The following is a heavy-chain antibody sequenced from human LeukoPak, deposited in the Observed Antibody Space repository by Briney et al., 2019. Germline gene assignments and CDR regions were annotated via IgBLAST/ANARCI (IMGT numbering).Heavy chain of an antibody. CDR3: ARDPSSIAALY. CDR2: IYSGGST. CDR1: GFTFSSYS. Sequence: GGSLRLSCAASGFTFSSYSMNWVRQAPGKGLEWVSVIYSGGSTYYSDSVKGRFTISRDNSKNTLYLQMNSLRAEDTAVYYCARDPSSIAALYWGQGTLVTVSS. V-gene: IGHV3-66*02. J-gene: IGHJ4*02. D-gene: IGHD6-6*01.